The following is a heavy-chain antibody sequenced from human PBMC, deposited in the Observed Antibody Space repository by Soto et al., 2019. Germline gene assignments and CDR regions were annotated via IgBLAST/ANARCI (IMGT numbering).Heavy chain of an antibody. J-gene: IGHJ4*02. CDR1: GFSFSRYG. CDR2: IWFDGSNK. V-gene: IGHV3-33*01. D-gene: IGHD2-2*01. Sequence: ESGGGVVQPGRSLRLSCAASGFSFSRYGMHWVRQAPGKGLEWVAVIWFDGSNKYYADSVKGRFTISRDTSKNTLYLQMNSRRAEDTAVYYCARDSSFVIVPAASDYWGQGTLVTVSS. CDR3: ARDSSFVIVPAASDY.